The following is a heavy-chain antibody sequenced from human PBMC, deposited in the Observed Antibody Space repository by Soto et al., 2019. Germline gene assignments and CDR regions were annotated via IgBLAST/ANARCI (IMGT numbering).Heavy chain of an antibody. J-gene: IGHJ6*02. CDR1: GGSISSYY. CDR2: IYYSGST. CDR3: ARGEGSPYYGMDV. Sequence: SETLSLTCTVSGGSISSYYWSWIRQPPGKGLEWIGYIYYSGSTNYNPSLKSRVTISVDTPKNQFSLKLSSVTAADTAVYYCARGEGSPYYGMDVWGQGTTVTVSS. V-gene: IGHV4-59*01. D-gene: IGHD1-26*01.